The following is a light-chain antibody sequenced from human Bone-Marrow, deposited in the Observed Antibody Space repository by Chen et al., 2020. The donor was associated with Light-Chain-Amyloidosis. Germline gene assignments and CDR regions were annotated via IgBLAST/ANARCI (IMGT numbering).Light chain of an antibody. CDR3: QVWDSLSDQVV. CDR1: DIETES. V-gene: IGLV3-21*02. CDR2: DDS. J-gene: IGLJ2*01. Sequence: SYVLTQAPSVSVAPGQTARITCGGDDIETESVHWYQQKPGQAPVLVVEDDSDRPSGIPERFSCSNSGNTATLTISRVEAGDEADYYCQVWDSLSDQVVFGGGTKLTVL.